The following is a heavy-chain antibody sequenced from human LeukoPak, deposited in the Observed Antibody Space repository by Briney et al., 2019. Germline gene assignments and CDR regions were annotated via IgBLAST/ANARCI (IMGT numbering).Heavy chain of an antibody. CDR3: ARDGISSSWYNWFDP. J-gene: IGHJ5*02. D-gene: IGHD6-13*01. V-gene: IGHV3-30*04. CDR2: ISYDGSNK. Sequence: PGRSLRLSCAASAFTISSYAMHWVRQAPGKGLEWVAVISYDGSNKYYADSVKGRFTISRDNSKNTLYLQMNSLRAEDTAVYYCARDGISSSWYNWFDPWGQGTLVTVSS. CDR1: AFTISSYA.